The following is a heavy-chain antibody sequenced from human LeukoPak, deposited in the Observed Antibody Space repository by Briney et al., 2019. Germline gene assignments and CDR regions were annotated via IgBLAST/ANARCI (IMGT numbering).Heavy chain of an antibody. J-gene: IGHJ3*02. CDR3: ARVRAPRDYDLAFDI. Sequence: SVKVSCKASGGTFSSYAISWVRQAPGQGLEWMGGIIPIFGTANYAQKFQGRVAITADESTSTAYMELSSLRSEDTAVYYCARVRAPRDYDLAFDIWGQGTMVTVSS. V-gene: IGHV1-69*13. D-gene: IGHD5-12*01. CDR2: IIPIFGTA. CDR1: GGTFSSYA.